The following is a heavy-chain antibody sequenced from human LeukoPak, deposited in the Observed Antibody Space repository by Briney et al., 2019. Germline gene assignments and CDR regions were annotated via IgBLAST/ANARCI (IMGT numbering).Heavy chain of an antibody. D-gene: IGHD6-13*01. J-gene: IGHJ4*02. Sequence: YPGGSLRLSCAAPGFTFSSYSMNWVRQAPGKGLEWVSAISGSGGNTYYADSVKGRFTISRDNSKNTLYLQMNSLRAEDTAVHYCAKGARIAAADDHGGLDYWGQGTLVTVSS. V-gene: IGHV3-23*01. CDR2: ISGSGGNT. CDR3: AKGARIAAADDHGGLDY. CDR1: GFTFSSYS.